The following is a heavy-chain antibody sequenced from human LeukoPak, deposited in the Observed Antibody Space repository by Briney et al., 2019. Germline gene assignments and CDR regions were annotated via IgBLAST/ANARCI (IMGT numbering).Heavy chain of an antibody. D-gene: IGHD1-14*01. Sequence: GESLTLACAVSGFSFSSYYMQWVSQPPAKGLEWVGVISYDGSNTYYGDSLKGRVTISRDTSKNTRYLQMNSLRADDTAVYYCARVLLAGEPTYAYWGQGTLVTISS. V-gene: IGHV3-30-3*01. CDR2: ISYDGSNT. CDR3: ARVLLAGEPTYAY. CDR1: GFSFSSYY. J-gene: IGHJ4*02.